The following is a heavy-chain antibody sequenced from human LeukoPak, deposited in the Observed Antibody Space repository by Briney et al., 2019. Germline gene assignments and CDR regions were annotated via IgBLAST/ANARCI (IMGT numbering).Heavy chain of an antibody. J-gene: IGHJ4*02. CDR2: IYTSGST. V-gene: IGHV4-4*09. CDR1: GGSISSYY. CDR3: ARTSSSWYFGY. Sequence: SETLSLTCTVAGGSISSYYWSWIRQPPGKGLEWIGYIYTSGSTNYNPSLKSRVTISVDTSKNQFSLKLSSVTAADTAVYYSARTSSSWYFGYWGQGTLVTVSS. D-gene: IGHD6-13*01.